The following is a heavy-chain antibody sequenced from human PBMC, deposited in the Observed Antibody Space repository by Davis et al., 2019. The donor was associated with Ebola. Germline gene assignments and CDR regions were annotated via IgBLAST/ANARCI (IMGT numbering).Heavy chain of an antibody. CDR2: ISAYNGNT. V-gene: IGHV1-18*04. CDR3: AREIAPNWFDP. J-gene: IGHJ5*02. Sequence: ASVKVSCKASGYTFTNYAIGWVRQAPGQGLEWMGWISAYNGNTNYAQKLQGRVTMTTDTSTSTAYMELRSLRSDDTAVYYCAREIAPNWFDPWGQGTLVTVSS. D-gene: IGHD2/OR15-2a*01. CDR1: GYTFTNYA.